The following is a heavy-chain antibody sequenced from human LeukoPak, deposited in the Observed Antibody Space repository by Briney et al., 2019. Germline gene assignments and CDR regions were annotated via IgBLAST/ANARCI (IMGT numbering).Heavy chain of an antibody. D-gene: IGHD6-13*01. Sequence: ASVKVSCKASGYTFTSYGISWVRQAPGQGLEWMGGFDPEDGETIYAQKFQGRVTMTEDTSTDTAYMELSSLRSEDTAVYYCATGPPLRSSWYSEWGQGTLVTVSS. J-gene: IGHJ4*02. V-gene: IGHV1-24*01. CDR2: FDPEDGET. CDR1: GYTFTSYG. CDR3: ATGPPLRSSWYSE.